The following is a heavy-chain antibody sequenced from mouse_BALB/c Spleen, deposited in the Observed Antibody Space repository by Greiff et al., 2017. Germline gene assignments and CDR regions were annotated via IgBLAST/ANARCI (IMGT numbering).Heavy chain of an antibody. J-gene: IGHJ3*01. CDR3: ARNMELTGTGFAY. V-gene: IGHV2-6-4*01. Sequence: VMLVESGPGLVAPSQSLSITCTVSGFSLSRYSVHWVRQPPGKGLEWLGMIWGGGSTDYNSALKSRLSISKDNSKSQVFLKMNSLQTDDTAMYYCARNMELTGTGFAYWGQGTLVTVSA. D-gene: IGHD4-1*01. CDR2: IWGGGST. CDR1: GFSLSRYS.